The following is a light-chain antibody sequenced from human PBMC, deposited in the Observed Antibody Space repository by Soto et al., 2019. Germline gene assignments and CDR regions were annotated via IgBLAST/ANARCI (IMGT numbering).Light chain of an antibody. Sequence: EIVLTQSPGTLSLSPGERATLSCRASQSVSSSYLAWYQQKPGQAPRLLIYGAFSRATGIPDRFSGSGSGTDFTLTISRREPDDSAVYYCQQDGSSRQGTFGQGTKVEIK. CDR1: QSVSSSY. CDR3: QQDGSSRQGT. J-gene: IGKJ1*01. V-gene: IGKV3-20*01. CDR2: GAF.